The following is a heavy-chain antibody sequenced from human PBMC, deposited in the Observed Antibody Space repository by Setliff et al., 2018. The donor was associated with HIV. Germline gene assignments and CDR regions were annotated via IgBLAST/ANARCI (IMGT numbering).Heavy chain of an antibody. CDR2: INHRGTT. CDR1: GGSFSGYY. Sequence: KTSETLSLTCGVYGGSFSGYYWTWIRQPPGKGLEWIGEINHRGTTDYNPSLESRVTISVDTSKNQLSLKLRSVTAADTAVYYCARESLNLGELSSNPDASDIWGQGTMVTV. J-gene: IGHJ3*02. V-gene: IGHV4-34*01. CDR3: ARESLNLGELSSNPDASDI. D-gene: IGHD3-16*02.